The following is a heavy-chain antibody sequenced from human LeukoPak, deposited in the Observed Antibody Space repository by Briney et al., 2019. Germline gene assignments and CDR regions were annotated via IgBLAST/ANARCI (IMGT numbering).Heavy chain of an antibody. CDR1: GGSFSGYY. V-gene: IGHV4-34*01. Sequence: PSETLSLTCAVYGGSFSGYYWSWIRQPPGKGLEWIGEINHSGSTNYNPSLKSRVTISVDTSKNRFSLKLSSVTAADTAVYYCARGGDFWSGYYSRRNWFDPWGQGTLVTVSS. CDR2: INHSGST. CDR3: ARGGDFWSGYYSRRNWFDP. D-gene: IGHD3-3*01. J-gene: IGHJ5*02.